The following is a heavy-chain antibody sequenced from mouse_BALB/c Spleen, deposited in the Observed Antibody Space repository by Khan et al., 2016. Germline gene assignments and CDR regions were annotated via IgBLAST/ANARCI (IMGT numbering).Heavy chain of an antibody. CDR2: IISGGSYT. J-gene: IGHJ2*01. V-gene: IGHV5-6*01. CDR3: ARQFITTVVADY. D-gene: IGHD1-1*01. Sequence: EVELVESGGDLVKPGGSLKLSCAASGFTFSSYGMSWVRQPPDKRLEWVATIISGGSYTYYPASVKGRFTISRDTAKNTLYLQMSSLKSEDTAMYYCARQFITTVVADYWGQGTTLTVSS. CDR1: GFTFSSYG.